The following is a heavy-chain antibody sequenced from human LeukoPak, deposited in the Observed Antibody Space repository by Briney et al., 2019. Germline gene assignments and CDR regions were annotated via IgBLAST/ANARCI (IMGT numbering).Heavy chain of an antibody. CDR2: ISSSSSYI. CDR3: ARATTLGPAAMIEGAFDI. CDR1: GFTFSSYS. J-gene: IGHJ3*02. Sequence: GGSLRLSCAASGFTFSSYSMNWVRQAPGKGLEWVSSISSSSSYIYYADSVKGRFTISRDNAKNSLYLQMNSLRAEDTAVYYCARATTLGPAAMIEGAFDIWGQGTMVAVS. V-gene: IGHV3-21*01. D-gene: IGHD2-2*01.